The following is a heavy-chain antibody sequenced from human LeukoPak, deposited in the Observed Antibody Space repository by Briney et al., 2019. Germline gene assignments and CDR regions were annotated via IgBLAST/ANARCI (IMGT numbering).Heavy chain of an antibody. V-gene: IGHV6-1*01. D-gene: IGHD1-7*01. Sequence: SQTLSLTCAISGDSVSSNSAAWNWIRQSPSRGLEWLGRIYYRSKWYNDYAVSVKSRITINPDTSKNQFSLQLNSVTPEDTAVYYCARDTRITGTRSNWFDPWGQGTLVTVSS. J-gene: IGHJ5*02. CDR1: GDSVSSNSAA. CDR2: IYYRSKWYN. CDR3: ARDTRITGTRSNWFDP.